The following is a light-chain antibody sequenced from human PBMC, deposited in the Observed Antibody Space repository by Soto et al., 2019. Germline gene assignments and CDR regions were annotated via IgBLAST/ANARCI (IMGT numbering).Light chain of an antibody. CDR1: SSNIQNNY. Sequence: QAVVTQPPSVSAAPGQKVTISCSGSSSNIQNNYVSWYQQLPGTAPKLLIYENNKRPSGIPDRFSGSKSGTSATLGITGLQTGDEADYYCGAWDSSLSAGVFGGGTKLTVL. J-gene: IGLJ3*02. CDR2: ENN. V-gene: IGLV1-51*02. CDR3: GAWDSSLSAGV.